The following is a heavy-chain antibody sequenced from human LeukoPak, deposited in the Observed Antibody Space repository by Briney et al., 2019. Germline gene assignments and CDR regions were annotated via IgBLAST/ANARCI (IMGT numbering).Heavy chain of an antibody. CDR3: ASSGTYAFFQH. CDR1: GFTFSSYN. V-gene: IGHV3-48*04. Sequence: GGSLRLSCAASGFTFSSYNMNWVRQAPGKGLEWISYISSSSTIYYADSVKGRFTISRDNAKNSLYLQMNSLRAEDTAVYYCASSGTYAFFQHWGQGTLVTVSS. CDR2: ISSSSTI. J-gene: IGHJ1*01. D-gene: IGHD1-26*01.